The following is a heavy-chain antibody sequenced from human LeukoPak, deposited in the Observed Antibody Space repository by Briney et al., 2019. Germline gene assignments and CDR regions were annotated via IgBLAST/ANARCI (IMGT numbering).Heavy chain of an antibody. D-gene: IGHD3-3*01. Sequence: ASVKVSCKASGYTFTGYYMHRVRQAPGQGLEWMGWINPNSGGTNYAQKFQGRVTMTRDTSISTAYMELSRLRSDDTAVYYCARDHDFWSGYDDPTRAEEVNFDYWGQGTLVTVSS. J-gene: IGHJ4*02. CDR3: ARDHDFWSGYDDPTRAEEVNFDY. CDR2: INPNSGGT. V-gene: IGHV1-2*02. CDR1: GYTFTGYY.